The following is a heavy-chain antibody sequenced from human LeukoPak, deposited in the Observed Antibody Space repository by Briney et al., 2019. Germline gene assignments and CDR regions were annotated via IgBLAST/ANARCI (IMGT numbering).Heavy chain of an antibody. V-gene: IGHV3-21*04. Sequence: PGGSLRLSCAASGFTFSSYSMNWVRQAPGKGLEWVSSISSSSSYIYYADSLKGRFTISRDNAKNSLYLQMNSLRAEDTALYYCAREGSIAAAGTLDYWGQGTLVTVPS. J-gene: IGHJ4*02. CDR1: GFTFSSYS. CDR2: ISSSSSYI. D-gene: IGHD6-13*01. CDR3: AREGSIAAAGTLDY.